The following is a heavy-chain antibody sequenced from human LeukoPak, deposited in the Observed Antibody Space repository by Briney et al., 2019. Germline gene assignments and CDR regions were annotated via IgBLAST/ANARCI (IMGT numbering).Heavy chain of an antibody. J-gene: IGHJ3*02. CDR1: GFTFSSYA. V-gene: IGHV3-23*01. D-gene: IGHD6-13*01. CDR2: ISGGGGST. Sequence: GGSLRLSCAASGFTFSSYAMSWVRQAPGKGLEWISAISGGGGSTYYADSVKGRFTISRDNSKNTLYLQMNSLRAEDTAVYYCAKSRSWYDAFDIWGQGTLVTVSS. CDR3: AKSRSWYDAFDI.